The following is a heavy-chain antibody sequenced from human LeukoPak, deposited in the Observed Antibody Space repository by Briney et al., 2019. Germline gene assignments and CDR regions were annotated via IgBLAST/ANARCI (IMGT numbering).Heavy chain of an antibody. D-gene: IGHD2-21*02. J-gene: IGHJ4*02. Sequence: LETLSLTCTVSGASLTTDTYYWGWIRQPPGKGLEWIGSISNSGTTYSNPSLKNRVFTSRDTSRNQFSLSLIAVTAADTAVYYRARRPHEVTSSLDIDYWGQGTRVTVSS. V-gene: IGHV4-39*01. CDR1: GASLTTDTYY. CDR3: ARRPHEVTSSLDIDY. CDR2: ISNSGTT.